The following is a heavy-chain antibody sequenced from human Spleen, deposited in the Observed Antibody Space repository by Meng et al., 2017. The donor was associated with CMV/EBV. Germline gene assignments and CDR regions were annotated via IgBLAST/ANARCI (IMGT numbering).Heavy chain of an antibody. CDR1: RFTFSNYW. CDR2: IKQDGSEK. J-gene: IGHJ4*02. V-gene: IGHV3-7*01. CDR3: AREEHFYGDTGY. D-gene: IGHD3-3*02. Sequence: CAASRFTFSNYWMTWVRQAPGKGLEWVANIKQDGSEKYYVDSVKGRFTISRDNAKNSLYLEMDSLRAEDTAVYYCAREEHFYGDTGYWGQGTLVTVSS.